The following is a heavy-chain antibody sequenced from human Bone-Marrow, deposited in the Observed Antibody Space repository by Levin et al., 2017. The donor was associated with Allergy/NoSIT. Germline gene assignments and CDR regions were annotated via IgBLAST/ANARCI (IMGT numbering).Heavy chain of an antibody. CDR2: INPNSAKT. CDR3: ARGTLRWFDP. D-gene: IGHD2-15*01. V-gene: IGHV1-8*01. Sequence: RASVKVSCKASGYSFTNYDVHWVRQVPGQGLEWMGSINPNSAKTAYAQTFQGRVTMTRNTSIRTAYMELSSLKSQDTGVYYCARGTLRWFDPWGQGTLVTVSS. J-gene: IGHJ5*02. CDR1: GYSFTNYD.